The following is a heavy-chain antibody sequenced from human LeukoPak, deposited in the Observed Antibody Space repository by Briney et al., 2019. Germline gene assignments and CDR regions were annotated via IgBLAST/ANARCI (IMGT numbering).Heavy chain of an antibody. J-gene: IGHJ5*02. D-gene: IGHD3-9*01. CDR1: GYSISSGYY. V-gene: IGHV4-38-2*02. Sequence: SETLSLTCTVSGYSISSGYYWGWIRQPPGKGLEWIGSIYHSGSTYYNPSLKSRVTISVDTSKNQFSLKLSSVTAADTAVYYCARQGRYYDILTGYYYWFDPWGQGTLVTVSS. CDR2: IYHSGST. CDR3: ARQGRYYDILTGYYYWFDP.